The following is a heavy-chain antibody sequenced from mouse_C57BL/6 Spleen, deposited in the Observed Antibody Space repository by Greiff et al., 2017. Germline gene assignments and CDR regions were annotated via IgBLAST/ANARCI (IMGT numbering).Heavy chain of an antibody. CDR1: GYSITSGYY. Sequence: EVKVEESGPGLVKPSQSLSLTCSVSGYSITSGYYWNWIRQCPGNKLEWMGYISYDGSNNYNPYLKNRISITRDTSKNQFFLKLNSVTTEDTATYYCAREDYDYDEAYWGQGTLVTVSA. J-gene: IGHJ3*01. CDR2: ISYDGSN. D-gene: IGHD2-4*01. CDR3: AREDYDYDEAY. V-gene: IGHV3-6*01.